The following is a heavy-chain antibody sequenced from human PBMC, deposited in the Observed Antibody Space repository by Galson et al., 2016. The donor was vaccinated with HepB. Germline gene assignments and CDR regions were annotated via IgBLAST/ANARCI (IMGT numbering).Heavy chain of an antibody. V-gene: IGHV3-48*02. CDR3: ARADYDFWSGYSAVFDY. CDR1: GFSLSNYA. CDR2: ISSSTATI. D-gene: IGHD3-3*01. J-gene: IGHJ4*02. Sequence: SLRLSCAASGFSLSNYAMNWVRQAPGKGLEWVSYISSSTATIDYADSVKGRFTISRDTAENSLYLQMNSLRDEDTAVYYCARADYDFWSGYSAVFDYWGQGTLVTVSS.